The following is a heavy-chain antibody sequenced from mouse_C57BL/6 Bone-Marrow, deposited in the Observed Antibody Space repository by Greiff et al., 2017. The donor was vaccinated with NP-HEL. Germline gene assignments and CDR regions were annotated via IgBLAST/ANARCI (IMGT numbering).Heavy chain of an antibody. CDR2: IYPRSGNT. J-gene: IGHJ4*01. V-gene: IGHV1-81*01. CDR1: GYTFTSYG. CDR3: ARYPYYYAMDY. Sequence: VKLMESGAELARPGASVKLSCKASGYTFTSYGISWVKQRTGQGLEWIGEIYPRSGNTYYNEKFKGKATLTADKASITAYMELRSLTSEDSAVYFCARYPYYYAMDYWGQGTSVTVSS.